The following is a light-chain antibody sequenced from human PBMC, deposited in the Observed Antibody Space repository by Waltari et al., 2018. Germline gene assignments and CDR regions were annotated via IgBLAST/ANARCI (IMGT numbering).Light chain of an antibody. Sequence: YELTQTLSVSVSPGQTATITCPGDKLGDKNVCWYQQKPGQSPVLIIYHDAKRPSGISERFHGSNSGNTATLTIRGTQAMDEGDYYCQAWDSSTGVFGGGTKLTVL. V-gene: IGLV3-1*01. J-gene: IGLJ3*02. CDR2: HDA. CDR3: QAWDSSTGV. CDR1: KLGDKN.